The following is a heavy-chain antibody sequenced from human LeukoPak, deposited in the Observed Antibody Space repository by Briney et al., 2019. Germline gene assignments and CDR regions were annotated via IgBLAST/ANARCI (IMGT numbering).Heavy chain of an antibody. V-gene: IGHV7-4-1*02. CDR3: ASDIPNYYDSSGFAFDI. Sequence: ASVKVSCKASGYTFTSYAMNWVRQAPGQGLEWMGWINTNTGNPTYAQGFTGRFVFSLDTSVSTAYLQISSLKAEDTAVYYCASDIPNYYDSSGFAFDIWGQGTMVTVSS. CDR1: GYTFTSYA. J-gene: IGHJ3*02. CDR2: INTNTGNP. D-gene: IGHD3-22*01.